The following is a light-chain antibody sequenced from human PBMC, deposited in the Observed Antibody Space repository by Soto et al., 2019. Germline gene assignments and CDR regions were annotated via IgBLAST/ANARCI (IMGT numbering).Light chain of an antibody. CDR1: HTVGNN. J-gene: IGKJ2*01. CDR3: QQYNNWPYT. CDR2: GAS. V-gene: IGKV3-15*01. Sequence: EIVLTQSPATLSISPGERASLSCRASHTVGNNLAWYQQRPGQAPRLLIYGASIRATAGPARFSGGAYGTEFTLAISSLQSEDFAVYYCQQYNNWPYTFGQGTKVDIK.